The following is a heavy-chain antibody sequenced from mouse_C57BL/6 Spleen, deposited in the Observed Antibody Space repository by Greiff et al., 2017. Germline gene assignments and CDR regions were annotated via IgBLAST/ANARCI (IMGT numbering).Heavy chain of an antibody. CDR2: IYPGSGST. J-gene: IGHJ3*01. CDR3: ARYCYGNFSWFAY. D-gene: IGHD2-1*01. CDR1: GYTFTSYW. Sequence: QVQLQQPGAELVKPGASVKMSCKASGYTFTSYWITWVKQRPGQGLEWIGDIYPGSGSTNYNEKFKSKATLTVDTSSSTSYMPLSSLTSEDSAVYYCARYCYGNFSWFAYWGQGTLVTVSA. V-gene: IGHV1-55*01.